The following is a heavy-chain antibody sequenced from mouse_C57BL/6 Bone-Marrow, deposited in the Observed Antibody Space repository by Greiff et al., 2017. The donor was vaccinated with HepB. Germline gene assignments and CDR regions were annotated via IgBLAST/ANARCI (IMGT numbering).Heavy chain of an antibody. CDR1: GYTFTSYW. J-gene: IGHJ2*01. CDR3: ARDPLYYYGSSVDY. Sequence: VQLQQSGAELVKPGASVKMSCKASGYTFTSYWITWVKQRPGQGLAWIGDIYPGSGSTNYNEKFKSKATLTVDPSSSTAYMQLSSLTSEDSAVYYCARDPLYYYGSSVDYWGQGTTLTVSS. D-gene: IGHD1-1*01. V-gene: IGHV1-55*01. CDR2: IYPGSGST.